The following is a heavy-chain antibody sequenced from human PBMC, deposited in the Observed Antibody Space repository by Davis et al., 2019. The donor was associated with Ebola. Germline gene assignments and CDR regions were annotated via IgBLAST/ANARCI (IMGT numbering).Heavy chain of an antibody. CDR3: ARETPNWTTPGAFDI. CDR1: GYTFTSYY. V-gene: IGHV1-46*01. D-gene: IGHD1-20*01. Sequence: ASVKVSCKASGYTFTSYYMHWVRQAPGQGLEWMGIINPSGGSTSYAQKFQGRVTMTRDTSTSTVYMELSSLRSEDTAVYYCARETPNWTTPGAFDIWGQGTMVTVSS. J-gene: IGHJ3*02. CDR2: INPSGGST.